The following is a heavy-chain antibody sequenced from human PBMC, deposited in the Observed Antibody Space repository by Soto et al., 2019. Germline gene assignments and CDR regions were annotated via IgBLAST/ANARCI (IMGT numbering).Heavy chain of an antibody. V-gene: IGHV4-38-2*01. D-gene: IGHD3-10*01. Sequence: PSETLSLTCAVSGYSISSGYYWGWIRQPPGKGLEWIGSIYHSGSTYYNPSLKSRVTISVDTSKNQFSLKLSSVTAADTAAYYCARVGSGSYYGYYFDYWGQGTLVTVSS. CDR1: GYSISSGYY. CDR3: ARVGSGSYYGYYFDY. J-gene: IGHJ4*02. CDR2: IYHSGST.